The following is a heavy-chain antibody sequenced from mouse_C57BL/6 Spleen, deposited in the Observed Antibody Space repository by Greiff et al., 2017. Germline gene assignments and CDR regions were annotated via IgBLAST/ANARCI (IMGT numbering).Heavy chain of an antibody. V-gene: IGHV1-64*01. CDR2: IHPNSGST. D-gene: IGHD1-1*01. J-gene: IGHJ4*01. CDR1: GYTFPSYW. Sequence: VQLQQPGAELVKPGASVKLSCKASGYTFPSYWMHWVKQRPGQGLEWIGMIHPNSGSTNYNEKFKSKATLTVDKSSSTAYMQLSSLTSEDSAVYYCARGYYVDYYAMDYWGQGTSVTVSS. CDR3: ARGYYVDYYAMDY.